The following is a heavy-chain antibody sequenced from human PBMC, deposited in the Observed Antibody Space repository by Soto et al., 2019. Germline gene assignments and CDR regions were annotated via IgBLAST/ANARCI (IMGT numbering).Heavy chain of an antibody. CDR2: VFGGGRT. D-gene: IGHD3-3*01. Sequence: SETLSLTCTVSCGSISNYCWNWIRQPSGKGLEWVGLVFGGGRTKYNPSLKSRVTVSVDTAKNQFSLKLNYVTAADTAVCYCARYTMRGSSQSSYYYYGLDVWGQGTTVNVSS. CDR3: ARYTMRGSSQSSYYYYGLDV. J-gene: IGHJ6*02. CDR1: CGSISNYC. V-gene: IGHV4-4*07.